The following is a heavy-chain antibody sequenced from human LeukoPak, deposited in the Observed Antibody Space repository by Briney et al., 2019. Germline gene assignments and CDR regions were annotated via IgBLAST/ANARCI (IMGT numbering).Heavy chain of an antibody. CDR3: TRVGYIDEGIDY. J-gene: IGHJ4*02. V-gene: IGHV3-7*04. Sequence: PGGSLRLSCEASGFTFTSAWMSWVRQAPGKGLEWVANIKQDGSKKSYVDSVKGRFTISRDNAKNSLYLQMNSLRAEDTAIYYCTRVGYIDEGIDYWGQGTLVTVSS. CDR1: GFTFTSAW. D-gene: IGHD5-24*01. CDR2: IKQDGSKK.